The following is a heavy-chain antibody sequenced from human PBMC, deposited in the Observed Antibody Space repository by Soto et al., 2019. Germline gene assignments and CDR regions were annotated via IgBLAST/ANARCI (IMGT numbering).Heavy chain of an antibody. CDR2: ISGSGGST. CDR3: AKDLDYDFWSGYDAFDI. J-gene: IGHJ3*02. Sequence: GGSLRLSCAASGFTFSSYAMSWVRQAPGKGLEWVSAISGSGGSTYYADSVKGRFTISRDNSKNTLYLQMNSLRAEDTAVYYCAKDLDYDFWSGYDAFDIWGQGTMVTGSS. V-gene: IGHV3-23*01. D-gene: IGHD3-3*01. CDR1: GFTFSSYA.